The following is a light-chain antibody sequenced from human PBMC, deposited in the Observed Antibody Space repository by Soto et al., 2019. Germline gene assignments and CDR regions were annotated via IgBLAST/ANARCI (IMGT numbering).Light chain of an antibody. CDR3: SSYTSSSIYF. V-gene: IGLV2-14*01. CDR2: DVS. J-gene: IGLJ1*01. CDR1: SSDVGGYNY. Sequence: QSVLTQPASVSGSPGQSITISCTGTSSDVGGYNYVSWYQQHPGKAPKLMIYDVSNRPSGVSNRFSGSKSGNTASLTISGLQAEEEADYYCSSYTSSSIYFFGTGTRSPS.